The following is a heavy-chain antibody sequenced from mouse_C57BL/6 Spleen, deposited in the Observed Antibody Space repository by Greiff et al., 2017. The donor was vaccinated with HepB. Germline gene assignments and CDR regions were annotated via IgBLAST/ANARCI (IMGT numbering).Heavy chain of an antibody. D-gene: IGHD1-1*01. CDR2: ISSGSSTI. CDR3: ARDPYYYGSSYYYAMDY. CDR1: GFTFSDYG. V-gene: IGHV5-17*01. J-gene: IGHJ4*01. Sequence: DVQLVESGGGLVKPGGSLKLSCAASGFTFSDYGMHWVRQAPEKGLEWVAYISSGSSTIYYADTVKGRFTISRDNAKNTLFLQMTSLRSEDTAMYYCARDPYYYGSSYYYAMDYWGQGTSVTVSS.